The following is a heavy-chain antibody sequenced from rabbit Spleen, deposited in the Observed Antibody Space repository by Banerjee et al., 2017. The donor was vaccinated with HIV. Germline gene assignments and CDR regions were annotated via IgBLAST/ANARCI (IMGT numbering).Heavy chain of an antibody. V-gene: IGHV1S45*01. J-gene: IGHJ4*01. CDR2: IYAGTTGTT. Sequence: QEQLTETGGGLVQPGGSLTLSCKASGIDFTKYYITWVRQAPGKGLEWIGIIYAGTTGTTDYASCAKGRFTISKTSSTTVTLQMTSLTAADTSTYFCARNFDLWGPGTLVTVS. CDR3: ARNFDL. CDR1: GIDFTKYY.